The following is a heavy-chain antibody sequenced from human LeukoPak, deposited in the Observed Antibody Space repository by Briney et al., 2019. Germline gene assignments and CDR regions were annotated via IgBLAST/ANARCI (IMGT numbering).Heavy chain of an antibody. V-gene: IGHV3-23*01. CDR3: ASGSGSYYPRDWYFAL. CDR2: ISGSGGST. J-gene: IGHJ2*01. D-gene: IGHD1-26*01. Sequence: GGSLRLSCAASGFTFSSYAMSWVRQAPGKGLEWVSAISGSGGSTYYADSVKGRFTISRDNSKNTLYLQMNSLRAEDTAVYYCASGSGSYYPRDWYFALWGRGTLVTVSS. CDR1: GFTFSSYA.